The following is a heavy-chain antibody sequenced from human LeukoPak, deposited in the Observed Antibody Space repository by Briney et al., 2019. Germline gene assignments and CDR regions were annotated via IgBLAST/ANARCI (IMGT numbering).Heavy chain of an antibody. D-gene: IGHD3-9*01. Sequence: SETLSLTCTVSGGSISSGSYYWSWIRQPAGRVLEWIGRIYTSGSTNYNPSLKSRVTISVDTSKNQFSLKLSSVTAADTAVYYCARDRRYFDWTQAHPGTTPMDVWGKGTTVTVSS. CDR1: GGSISSGSYY. J-gene: IGHJ6*03. CDR2: IYTSGST. V-gene: IGHV4-61*02. CDR3: ARDRRYFDWTQAHPGTTPMDV.